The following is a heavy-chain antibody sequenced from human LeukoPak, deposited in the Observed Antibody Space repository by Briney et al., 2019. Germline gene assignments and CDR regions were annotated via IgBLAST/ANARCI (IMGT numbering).Heavy chain of an antibody. CDR3: VRGDCSGVSCYLPEYFRH. CDR2: ISAYNGYK. Sequence: ASVKLSCTASGSTLTSFSISWVRQAPAHGLVWMGWISAYNGYKDYAQKLQGRVTMTTETSTNTAYLELRSLRSDDTAVYYCVRGDCSGVSCYLPEYFRHWGQGTLVTVSS. CDR1: GSTLTSFS. D-gene: IGHD2-15*01. V-gene: IGHV1-18*01. J-gene: IGHJ1*01.